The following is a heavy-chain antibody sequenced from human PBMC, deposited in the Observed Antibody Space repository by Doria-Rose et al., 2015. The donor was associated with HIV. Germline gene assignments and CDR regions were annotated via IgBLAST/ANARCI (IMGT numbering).Heavy chain of an antibody. Sequence: ESGPVQVKPTETLTLTCTVSGVSLSSPGMGVSWIRQSPGKALEWLANILSDDERSYKPSRKSRLTISRGTSNSQVVLTMTDMDPVDTATYDRARIKSSRWYHKYYFDFWGQGTLVIVSA. J-gene: IGHJ4*02. CDR2: ILSDDER. V-gene: IGHV2-26*01. CDR1: GVSLSSPGMG. CDR3: ARIKSSRWYHKYYFDF. D-gene: IGHD6-13*01.